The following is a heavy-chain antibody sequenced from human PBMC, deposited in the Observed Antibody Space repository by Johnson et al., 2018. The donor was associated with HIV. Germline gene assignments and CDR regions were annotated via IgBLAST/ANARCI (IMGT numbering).Heavy chain of an antibody. CDR2: IWYDGSNK. CDR3: ATPLEMATNSDAFDI. J-gene: IGHJ3*02. CDR1: GFTFSYYG. Sequence: QVQLVESGGGVVQPGRSLRLSCAASGFTFSYYGMHWVRQAPGKGLEWVAVIWYDGSNKNYADSVKGRFTISRDNSKNTLYLQMNSLRAEDTAVYYCATPLEMATNSDAFDIWGQGTMVTVSS. V-gene: IGHV3-33*01. D-gene: IGHD5-24*01.